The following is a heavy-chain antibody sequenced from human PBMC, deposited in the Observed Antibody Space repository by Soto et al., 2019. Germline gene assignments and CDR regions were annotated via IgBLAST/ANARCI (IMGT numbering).Heavy chain of an antibody. Sequence: GGSLRLSCAASGFTFSTYSMSWGRQAPGKGLEWVSYISSTSSTIYYADSVKGRFTISRDNAKNSLYLQTNSLRDEDTAVYYCARSNNGMDVWGQGTTVTVSS. V-gene: IGHV3-48*02. CDR1: GFTFSTYS. CDR2: ISSTSSTI. D-gene: IGHD4-4*01. J-gene: IGHJ6*02. CDR3: ARSNNGMDV.